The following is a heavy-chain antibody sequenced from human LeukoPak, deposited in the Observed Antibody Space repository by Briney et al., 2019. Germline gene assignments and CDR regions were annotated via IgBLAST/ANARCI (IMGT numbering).Heavy chain of an antibody. D-gene: IGHD1-26*01. CDR1: GFTFISYG. CDR3: AKAPGGSYYGGAFDI. J-gene: IGHJ3*02. CDR2: ISYDGSNK. Sequence: GGSLRLSCAASGFTFISYGMHWVRQAPGKGREWVAVISYDGSNKYYADSVKGRFTISRDNSKNTLYLQMNSLRAEDTAVYYCAKAPGGSYYGGAFDIWGQGTMVTVSS. V-gene: IGHV3-30*18.